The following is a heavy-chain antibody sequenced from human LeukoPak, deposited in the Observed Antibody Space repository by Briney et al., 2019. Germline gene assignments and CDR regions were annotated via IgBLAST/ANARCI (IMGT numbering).Heavy chain of an antibody. CDR1: GFTFSSSV. D-gene: IGHD2-2*01. J-gene: IGHJ3*02. V-gene: IGHV3-23*01. CDR3: ANGVESGYCSSTSCYLARYI. CDR2: ISERGDRT. Sequence: GGSLRLSCEASGFTFSSSVMSWVRQAPGKGLEWISSISERGDRTSYADSVTGRFAISRDNSKNTLYLQMNSLRAEDTAVYYCANGVESGYCSSTSCYLARYIWGQGTMVTVSS.